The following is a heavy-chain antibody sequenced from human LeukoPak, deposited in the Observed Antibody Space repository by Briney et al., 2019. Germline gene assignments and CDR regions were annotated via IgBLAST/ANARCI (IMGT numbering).Heavy chain of an antibody. Sequence: GGSLRLSCAASGFTVSSTYMNWVRQAPGKGLEWVSVITSGGNSYYADSVKGRFTISRDNSKNTLYLQINSLRAEDTAVYYCARGQGSSPSCRYFDYWGQGTLVTVSS. CDR2: ITSGGNS. CDR1: GFTVSSTY. V-gene: IGHV3-66*01. CDR3: ARGQGSSPSCRYFDY. J-gene: IGHJ4*02. D-gene: IGHD2-2*01.